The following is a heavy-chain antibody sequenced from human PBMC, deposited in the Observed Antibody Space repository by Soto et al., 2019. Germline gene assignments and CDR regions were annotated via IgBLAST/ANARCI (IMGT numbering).Heavy chain of an antibody. Sequence: GASVKVSCKASGYTFTSYYMHWVRQAPGQGLEWMGIINPSGGSTSYAQKFQGRVTMTRDTSTSTVYMELSSLRSEDTAVYYCARGSKSEMATTLFDYWGQGTLVTVSS. CDR2: INPSGGST. D-gene: IGHD5-12*01. J-gene: IGHJ4*02. CDR1: GYTFTSYY. CDR3: ARGSKSEMATTLFDY. V-gene: IGHV1-46*01.